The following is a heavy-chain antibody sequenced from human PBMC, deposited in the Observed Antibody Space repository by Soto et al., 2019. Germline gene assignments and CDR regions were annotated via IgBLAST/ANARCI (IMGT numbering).Heavy chain of an antibody. Sequence: EVQLVETGGGLIQPGGSLRLSCAASGFSVGSNYMTWVRQSPGKVLEWVSLIYSNGDTDYADSVKGRFSISRDNFKNTLYLQMNNLRAEDTAVYHCVRKSDSSPVPEADGVWGRGTLVTVSS. CDR2: IYSNGDT. CDR1: GFSVGSNY. J-gene: IGHJ4*02. V-gene: IGHV3-53*02. CDR3: VRKSDSSPVPEADGV. D-gene: IGHD2-8*01.